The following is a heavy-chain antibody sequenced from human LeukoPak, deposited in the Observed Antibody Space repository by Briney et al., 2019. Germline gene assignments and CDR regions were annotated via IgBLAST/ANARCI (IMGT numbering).Heavy chain of an antibody. CDR2: IYYSGST. J-gene: IGHJ4*02. D-gene: IGHD1-1*01. CDR1: GGSISSSSYY. Sequence: SETLPLTCTVSGGSISSSSYYWGWIRQPPGKGLEWIGSIYYSGSTYYNPSLKSRVTISVDTSKNQFSLKLSSVTAADTAVYYCARVLYYFDYWGQGTLVTVSS. CDR3: ARVLYYFDY. V-gene: IGHV4-39*01.